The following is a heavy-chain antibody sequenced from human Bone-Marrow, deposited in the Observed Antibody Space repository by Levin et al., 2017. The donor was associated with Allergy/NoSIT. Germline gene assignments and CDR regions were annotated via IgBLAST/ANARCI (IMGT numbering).Heavy chain of an antibody. CDR2: IWYDGSKK. Sequence: GGSLRLSCAASGFTFSAYGIHWVRQAPGKGLEWVAVIWYDGSKKYYVDSVKGRFTISRDNSKNTAYLQMNSLRAEDAAVYYCASLNNWNYGNAFDMWGQGTMVTVSS. CDR1: GFTFSAYG. D-gene: IGHD1-7*01. CDR3: ASLNNWNYGNAFDM. J-gene: IGHJ3*02. V-gene: IGHV3-33*01.